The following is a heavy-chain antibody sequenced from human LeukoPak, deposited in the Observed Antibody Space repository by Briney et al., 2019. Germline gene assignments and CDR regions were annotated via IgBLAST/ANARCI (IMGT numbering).Heavy chain of an antibody. V-gene: IGHV4-59*02. CDR3: ARVRLSGTYLDAFDI. Sequence: SETLSLTCTVSGGSVSSYYWSWIRQPPGKGLEWIGYIYYSGSTNYNPSLKSRVTISADTSKNQFSLKLNSITTADTAVYYCARVRLSGTYLDAFDIWGQGTMVTVPS. D-gene: IGHD1-26*01. J-gene: IGHJ3*02. CDR2: IYYSGST. CDR1: GGSVSSYY.